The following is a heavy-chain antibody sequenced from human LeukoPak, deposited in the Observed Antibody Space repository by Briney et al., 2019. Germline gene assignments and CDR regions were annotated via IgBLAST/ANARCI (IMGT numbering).Heavy chain of an antibody. Sequence: GASVKVSCKASGYTFTGYYMHWVRQAPGQGLEWMGWMNPNSGNTGYAQKFQGRVTMTRNTSISTAYMELSSLRSEDTAVYYCARGRPKSELNYDFNYWGQGTLVTVSS. CDR3: ARGRPKSELNYDFNY. CDR1: GYTFTGYY. J-gene: IGHJ4*02. CDR2: MNPNSGNT. V-gene: IGHV1-8*02. D-gene: IGHD3-3*01.